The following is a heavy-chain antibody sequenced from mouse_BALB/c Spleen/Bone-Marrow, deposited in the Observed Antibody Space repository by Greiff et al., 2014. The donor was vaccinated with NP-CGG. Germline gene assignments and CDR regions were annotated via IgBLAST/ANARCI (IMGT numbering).Heavy chain of an antibody. J-gene: IGHJ3*01. V-gene: IGHV14-3*02. CDR1: GFNIKDTY. CDR3: AMITTGAWFAY. Sequence: VQLQQSGAELVKPGASVKLSCTASGFNIKDTYMHWVKQRPEQGLEWIGRIDPANGNTKYDPKFQGKATITADTPSNTAYLQLSSLTSEDTAVYYCAMITTGAWFAYWGQGTLVTVSA. CDR2: IDPANGNT. D-gene: IGHD2-4*01.